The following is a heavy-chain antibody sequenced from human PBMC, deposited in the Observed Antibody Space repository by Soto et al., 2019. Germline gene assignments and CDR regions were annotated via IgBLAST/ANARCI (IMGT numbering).Heavy chain of an antibody. CDR3: ARPVKPYDYDSSGEGNAFDI. J-gene: IGHJ3*02. D-gene: IGHD3-22*01. CDR1: GYSFTSYW. CDR2: IYPGDSDT. Sequence: EVQLVQSGAEVKKPGESLKISCKGSGYSFTSYWIGWVRQMPGKGLEWMGIIYPGDSDTRYSPSFQGQVTISADKSISTAYLQWSSLKASDTAMYYCARPVKPYDYDSSGEGNAFDIWGQGTMVTVAS. V-gene: IGHV5-51*01.